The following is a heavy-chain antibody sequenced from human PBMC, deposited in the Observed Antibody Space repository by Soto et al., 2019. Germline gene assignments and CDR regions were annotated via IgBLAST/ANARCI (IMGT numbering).Heavy chain of an antibody. D-gene: IGHD5-18*01. CDR2: IIPILGIA. V-gene: IGHV1-69*02. Sequence: GASVKLSCKASGGTFSSYTLSWVRQAPGQGLEWMGRIIPILGIANYAQKFQGRVTITADKSTSTAYMELSSLRSEDTAVYYCAGHVDTALAVFSRDYYYGMDVWGQGTTVTVSS. CDR3: AGHVDTALAVFSRDYYYGMDV. J-gene: IGHJ6*02. CDR1: GGTFSSYT.